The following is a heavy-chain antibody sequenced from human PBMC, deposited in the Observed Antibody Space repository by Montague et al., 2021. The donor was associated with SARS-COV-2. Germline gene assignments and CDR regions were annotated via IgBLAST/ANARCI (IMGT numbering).Heavy chain of an antibody. Sequence: SETLSLTCTVSGGSIDGNHWTWVRQSPGKGLEWIGQIGSTNYNPSLESRISISVDTSKNQFSLKLISVTAADTAVYYCARDGGIGDSGSNTWSYYYYGMDVWGQGTTVTVSS. CDR1: GGSIDGNH. D-gene: IGHD3-22*01. J-gene: IGHJ6*02. CDR2: IGST. V-gene: IGHV4-4*08. CDR3: ARDGGIGDSGSNTWSYYYYGMDV.